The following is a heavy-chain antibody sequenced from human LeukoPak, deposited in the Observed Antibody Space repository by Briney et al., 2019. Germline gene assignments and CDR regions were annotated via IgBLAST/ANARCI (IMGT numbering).Heavy chain of an antibody. Sequence: SETLSLTCTVAGDSIYNSDYYWGWIRQPPGKGLEWIGSIFYGGSTYYNPSLKSRVTISVDTSKSQFSLKLSSVTAADTAVYYCARICSSTSCQVDYWGQGTLVTVSS. D-gene: IGHD2-2*01. CDR2: IFYGGST. J-gene: IGHJ4*02. CDR1: GDSIYNSDYY. V-gene: IGHV4-39*07. CDR3: ARICSSTSCQVDY.